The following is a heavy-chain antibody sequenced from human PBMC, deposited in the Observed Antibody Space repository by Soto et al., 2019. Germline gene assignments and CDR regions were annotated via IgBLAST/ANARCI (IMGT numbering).Heavy chain of an antibody. D-gene: IGHD3-3*01. CDR1: GFTFSSYA. J-gene: IGHJ6*02. V-gene: IGHV3-23*01. CDR3: AKDLPYDFWSGYSSYYYGMDV. Sequence: GGSLRLSCAASGFTFSSYAMSWVRQAPGKGLEWVSAISGSGGSTYYADSVKGRFTISRDNSKNTLYLQMNSLRAEDTAVYYCAKDLPYDFWSGYSSYYYGMDVRGQGTTVTVSS. CDR2: ISGSGGST.